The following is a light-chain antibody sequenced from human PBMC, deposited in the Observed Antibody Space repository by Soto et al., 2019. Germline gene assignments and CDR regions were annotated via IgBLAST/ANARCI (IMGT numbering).Light chain of an antibody. CDR2: DAS. V-gene: IGKV1-33*01. Sequence: DLQMTQSPSSLSASVGDRVTITCQASQDITNYLNWLQLKPGKAPKVLIYDASNLETGVPSRFSCTGSGTHFSFTISSLQPEDIATYYCQQYDSFPYTFGQGTKLEIK. CDR1: QDITNY. J-gene: IGKJ2*01. CDR3: QQYDSFPYT.